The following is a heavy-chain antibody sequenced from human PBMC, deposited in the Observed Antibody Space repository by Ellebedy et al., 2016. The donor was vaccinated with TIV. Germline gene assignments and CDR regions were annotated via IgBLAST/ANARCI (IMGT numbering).Heavy chain of an antibody. V-gene: IGHV1-69*13. Sequence: ASVKVSCKASGGTFSSYAISWVRQAPGQGLEWMGGIIPIFGTANYAQKFQGRVTITADESTSTAYMELSSLRSEDTAVYYCARGYYYDSSGLEGAFDIWGQGTMVTVSS. J-gene: IGHJ3*02. CDR2: IIPIFGTA. CDR3: ARGYYYDSSGLEGAFDI. D-gene: IGHD3-22*01. CDR1: GGTFSSYA.